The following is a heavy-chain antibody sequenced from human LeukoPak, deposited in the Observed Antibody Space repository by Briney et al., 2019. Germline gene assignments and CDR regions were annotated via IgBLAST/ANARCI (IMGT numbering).Heavy chain of an antibody. CDR1: GFTFSSYS. D-gene: IGHD6-13*01. V-gene: IGHV3-21*01. Sequence: PGGSLRLSCAASGFTFSSYSMNWVRQAPGKGLEWVSSISSSSSYIYYADSVKGRFTISRDNAKNSLYLQMNSLRAEDTAVYYCARERIAAAGTVYYYYGMDVWGQGTTVTVSS. CDR2: ISSSSSYI. J-gene: IGHJ6*02. CDR3: ARERIAAAGTVYYYYGMDV.